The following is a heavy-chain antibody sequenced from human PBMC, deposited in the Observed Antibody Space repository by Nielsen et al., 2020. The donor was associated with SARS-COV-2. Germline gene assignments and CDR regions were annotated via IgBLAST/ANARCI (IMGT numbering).Heavy chain of an antibody. Sequence: GESLKISCAASGFTFSSYSMNWVRQAPGKGLEWVSSISSSSSYIYYADSVKGRFTISRDNAKNSLYLQMNSLRAEDTAVYYCARDGVVVVPAANYYYYGMDVWGQGTTVTVSS. J-gene: IGHJ6*02. D-gene: IGHD2-2*01. CDR2: ISSSSSYI. V-gene: IGHV3-21*01. CDR1: GFTFSSYS. CDR3: ARDGVVVVPAANYYYYGMDV.